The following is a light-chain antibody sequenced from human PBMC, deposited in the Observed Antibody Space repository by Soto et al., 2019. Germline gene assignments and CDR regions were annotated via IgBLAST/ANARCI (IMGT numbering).Light chain of an antibody. CDR1: SSDVGGYNY. Sequence: QSVLTQPASVSGSPGQSITISCTGTSSDVGGYNYVSWYQQHPGKAPKFMIYDVSNRPSGVSNRFSGSKSGNTASLTISGLQAEDEADYYCGSYTTSNTRQIVFGTGTKSPS. CDR3: GSYTTSNTRQIV. V-gene: IGLV2-14*01. CDR2: DVS. J-gene: IGLJ1*01.